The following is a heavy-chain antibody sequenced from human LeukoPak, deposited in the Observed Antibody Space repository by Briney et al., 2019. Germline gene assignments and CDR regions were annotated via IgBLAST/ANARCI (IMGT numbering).Heavy chain of an antibody. J-gene: IGHJ6*03. Sequence: SETLSLTCTVSGGSISSYYWSWIRQPPGKGLEWIGYIYTSGSTNYNPSLKSRVTISVDTSKNQFSLKLSSVTAADTAVYYCASVYGSGSYYTSSYYYYMDVWGKGTTVTVSS. V-gene: IGHV4-4*09. D-gene: IGHD3-10*01. CDR2: IYTSGST. CDR1: GGSISSYY. CDR3: ASVYGSGSYYTSSYYYYMDV.